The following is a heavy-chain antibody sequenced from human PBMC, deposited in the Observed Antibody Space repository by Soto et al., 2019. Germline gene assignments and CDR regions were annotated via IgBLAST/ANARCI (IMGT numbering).Heavy chain of an antibody. Sequence: QLQLQESGPGLVKPSETLSLTCTVSGGSISSSSYYWGWIRQPPGKGLEWIGSIYYSGSTYYNPSLKSRVTISVDTSKNQFSLKLSSVRAADTAVYYCARLYGSGSYFPYYYSMDVWGKGTTVTVSS. CDR1: GGSISSSSYY. CDR3: ARLYGSGSYFPYYYSMDV. V-gene: IGHV4-39*01. J-gene: IGHJ6*03. CDR2: IYYSGST. D-gene: IGHD3-10*01.